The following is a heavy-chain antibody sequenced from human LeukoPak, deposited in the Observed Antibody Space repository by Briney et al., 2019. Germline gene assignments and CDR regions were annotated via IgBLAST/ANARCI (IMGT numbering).Heavy chain of an antibody. CDR3: ARRRGYSSSSYFDY. D-gene: IGHD6-6*01. CDR1: GGSISSSSYY. Sequence: SETLSLTCTVSGGSISSSSYYWGWIRQPPGKGLEWIGSIYYSGSTYYNPSLKSRVTISVDTSKNQFSLKLSSVTAADTAVYYCARRRGYSSSSYFDYWGQGTLVTVSS. J-gene: IGHJ4*02. V-gene: IGHV4-39*01. CDR2: IYYSGST.